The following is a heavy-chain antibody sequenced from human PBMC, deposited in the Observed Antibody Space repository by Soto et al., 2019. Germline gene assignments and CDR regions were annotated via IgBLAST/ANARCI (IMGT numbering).Heavy chain of an antibody. CDR1: GDSVSSNSAA. V-gene: IGHV6-1*01. J-gene: IGHJ6*02. Sequence: PSQTLSLTCAISGDSVSSNSAAWNWIRQSPSRGLEWLGRTYYRSKWYNDYAVSVKSRITINPDTSKNQFSLQLNSVTPEDTAVYYCARDHSSGWYSPYYYGMDVWGQGTTVTVSS. CDR3: ARDHSSGWYSPYYYGMDV. CDR2: TYYRSKWYN. D-gene: IGHD6-19*01.